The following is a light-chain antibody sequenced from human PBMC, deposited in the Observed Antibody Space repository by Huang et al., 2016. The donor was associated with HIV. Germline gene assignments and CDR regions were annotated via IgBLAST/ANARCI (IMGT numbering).Light chain of an antibody. CDR1: RSVNSAY. J-gene: IGKJ5*01. CDR2: GAS. Sequence: EIVLTQSPGTLSLSPGERATLSCRASRSVNSAYLAWYHQKPGQAPRLLVYGASKRATGIPERFRGGGSETDFTLTISRLEPEDFGVFYCQQYGSSPLTFGQGTRLEIK. CDR3: QQYGSSPLT. V-gene: IGKV3-20*01.